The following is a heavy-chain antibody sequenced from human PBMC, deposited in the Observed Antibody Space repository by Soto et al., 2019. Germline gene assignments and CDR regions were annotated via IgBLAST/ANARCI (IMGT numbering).Heavy chain of an antibody. CDR2: IYYSGST. CDR1: GGSISSGVYY. V-gene: IGHV4-31*03. J-gene: IGHJ5*02. D-gene: IGHD2-15*01. Sequence: PSETLSLTCTVSGGSISSGVYYWSWIRQHPGKGLEWIGYIYYSGSTYYNPSLKSRVTISVDTSKNQFSLKLSSVTAADTAVYYCARSDIVVVGAASRPGRFDPWGQGTLVTVSS. CDR3: ARSDIVVVGAASRPGRFDP.